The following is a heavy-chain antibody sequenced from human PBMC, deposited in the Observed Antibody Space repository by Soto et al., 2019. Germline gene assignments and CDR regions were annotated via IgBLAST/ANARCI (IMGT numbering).Heavy chain of an antibody. V-gene: IGHV1-18*01. Sequence: ASAKVSCKASGYTFTSYGISWVRQAPGQGLEWMGWISAYNGNTNYAQKLQGRVTMTTDTSASTAYMELRSLRSDDTAVYYCARIWFGGNWFDPWGQGTLVTVSS. J-gene: IGHJ5*02. CDR3: ARIWFGGNWFDP. CDR1: GYTFTSYG. D-gene: IGHD3-10*01. CDR2: ISAYNGNT.